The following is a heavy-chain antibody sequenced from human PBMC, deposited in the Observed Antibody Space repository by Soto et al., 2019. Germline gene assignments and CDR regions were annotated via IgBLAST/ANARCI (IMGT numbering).Heavy chain of an antibody. D-gene: IGHD2-2*01. Sequence: SETLSLTCTVSGGSISSYYWSWIRQPPGKGLEWIGYIYYSGSTNYNPSLKSRVTISVDTSKNQFSLKLSSVTAADTAVYYCARDRGYCSSTSCQHNWFEPWGQGTPVTVSP. CDR1: GGSISSYY. CDR3: ARDRGYCSSTSCQHNWFEP. V-gene: IGHV4-59*01. J-gene: IGHJ5*02. CDR2: IYYSGST.